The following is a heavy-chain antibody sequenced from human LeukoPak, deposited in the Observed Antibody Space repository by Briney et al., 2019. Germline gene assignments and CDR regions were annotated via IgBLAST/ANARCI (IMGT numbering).Heavy chain of an antibody. CDR2: IYYSGST. D-gene: IGHD3-9*01. V-gene: IGHV4-59*01. CDR1: GGSISSYY. J-gene: IGHJ4*02. Sequence: SETLSLTCTVSGGSISSYYWSWIRQPPGKGLEWIGYIYYSGSTNYNPSLKSRVTISVDTSKNQFSLKLSSVTAADTAVYYCARDRGDFDKVFDYWGQGTLVTVSS. CDR3: ARDRGDFDKVFDY.